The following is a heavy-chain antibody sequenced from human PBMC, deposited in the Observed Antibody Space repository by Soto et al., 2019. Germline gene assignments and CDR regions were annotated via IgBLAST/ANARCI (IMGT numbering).Heavy chain of an antibody. CDR1: GGSFSGYY. J-gene: IGHJ6*02. CDR2: INHSGST. V-gene: IGHV4-34*01. D-gene: IGHD3-10*01. CDR3: ARGLITMVRGVMWLYYYYGMDV. Sequence: SETLSLTCAVYGGSFSGYYWSWIRQPPGKGLEWIGEINHSGSTNYNPSLKSRVTISVDTSKNQFSLKLSSVTAADTAVYYCARGLITMVRGVMWLYYYYGMDVWGQGTTVTDS.